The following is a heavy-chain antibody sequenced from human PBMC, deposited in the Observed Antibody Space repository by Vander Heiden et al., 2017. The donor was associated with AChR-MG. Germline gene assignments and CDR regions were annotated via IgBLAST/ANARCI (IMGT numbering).Heavy chain of an antibody. D-gene: IGHD1-26*01. CDR1: VFTFSNYA. Sequence: EVQLLESGGGLVAPGGSLRLSCAASVFTFSNYAMSWVRQAPGKGLEWVSAISGSGGTTYDADSVKGRFTISRDNSKNTLYLQMNSLRAEDTAVYYCAKGGGSYFGYWGQGTLVTVSS. CDR3: AKGGGSYFGY. CDR2: ISGSGGTT. J-gene: IGHJ4*02. V-gene: IGHV3-23*01.